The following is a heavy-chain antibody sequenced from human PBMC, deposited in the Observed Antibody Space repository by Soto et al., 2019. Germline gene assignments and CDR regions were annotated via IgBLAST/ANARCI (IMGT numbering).Heavy chain of an antibody. V-gene: IGHV5-10-1*01. J-gene: IGHJ6*02. Sequence: PGESLKISCKGSGYSFTSYWISWVRQIPGKGLEWMGRIDPSDSYTNYSPSFQGHVTISADKSISTAYLQWSSLKASDTAMYYCARLGSGSYWDYYYYGMDVWGQGTTVTVS. CDR3: ARLGSGSYWDYYYYGMDV. D-gene: IGHD3-10*01. CDR1: GYSFTSYW. CDR2: IDPSDSYT.